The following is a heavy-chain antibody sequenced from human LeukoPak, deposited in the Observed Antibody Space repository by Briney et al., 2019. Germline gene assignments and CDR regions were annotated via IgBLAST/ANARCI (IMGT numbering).Heavy chain of an antibody. V-gene: IGHV3-23*01. Sequence: GGSLRLSCAASGFTYSTYAMTWVSQAPGKRLEWVSSISGTGSSTYYADSVKGRFTISRDNSKSTLYLQMSSLRAEDTAVYYCAKVAYDFVWGTYRPPFDYWGQGTLVTVSS. J-gene: IGHJ4*02. CDR2: ISGTGSST. CDR3: AKVAYDFVWGTYRPPFDY. D-gene: IGHD3-16*02. CDR1: GFTYSTYA.